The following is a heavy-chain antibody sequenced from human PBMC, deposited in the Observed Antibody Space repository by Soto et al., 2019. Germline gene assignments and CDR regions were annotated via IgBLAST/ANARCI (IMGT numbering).Heavy chain of an antibody. CDR3: GRTPYDYIWGSYPAQDRNNWFDP. Sequence: PSETLSLTCTVSGGSISSYYWSWIRQPPGKGLEWIGYIYYSGSTNYNPSLKSRVTISVDTSKNQFSLKLSSVTAADTAVYYCGRTPYDYIWGSYPAQDRNNWFDPWGQGTLVTVSS. CDR1: GGSISSYY. CDR2: IYYSGST. V-gene: IGHV4-59*08. J-gene: IGHJ5*02. D-gene: IGHD3-16*01.